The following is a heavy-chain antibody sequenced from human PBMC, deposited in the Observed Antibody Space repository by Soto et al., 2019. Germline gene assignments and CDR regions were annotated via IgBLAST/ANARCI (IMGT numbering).Heavy chain of an antibody. V-gene: IGHV3-74*01. J-gene: IGHJ4*02. CDR2: MTSDGRTI. CDR3: ATAEVDY. Sequence: EVQLVESGGGLVQPGGSLRLSCAASGFAFGNSWMHWVRQPPGKGPEWASRMTSDGRTIQYADSVQGRFTASRDNAKSTLYLQMDSLRAEDTAVYYCATAEVDYWGPGTLVTVSS. CDR1: GFAFGNSW.